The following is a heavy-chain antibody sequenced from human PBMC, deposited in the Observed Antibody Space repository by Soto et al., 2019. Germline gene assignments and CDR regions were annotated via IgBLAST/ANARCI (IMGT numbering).Heavy chain of an antibody. CDR2: IYYSGST. CDR3: ASLXXGYXTFDP. CDR1: GGSISSYY. D-gene: IGHD5-18*01. Sequence: SETLSLTCPVSGGSISSYYWSWIRQPPGKGLEWIGYIYYSGSTNYNPSLKSRVTISVDTSKNQFSLKLSSVTAADTAVYYCASLXXGYXTFDPWGQGTLVTVXS. V-gene: IGHV4-59*01. J-gene: IGHJ5*02.